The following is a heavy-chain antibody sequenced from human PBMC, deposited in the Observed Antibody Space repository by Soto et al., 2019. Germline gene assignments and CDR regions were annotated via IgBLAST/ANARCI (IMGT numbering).Heavy chain of an antibody. Sequence: PGGSLRLSCAASGFTFSDYYMSWIRQAPGKGLEWVSYISSSSSYTNYADSVKGRFTISRDNAKNSLYLEMNSLRAEDTAVYFCARDNGGDWGVGAFDIWGQGTMVTVSS. CDR1: GFTFSDYY. J-gene: IGHJ3*02. CDR3: ARDNGGDWGVGAFDI. CDR2: ISSSSSYT. D-gene: IGHD2-21*02. V-gene: IGHV3-11*06.